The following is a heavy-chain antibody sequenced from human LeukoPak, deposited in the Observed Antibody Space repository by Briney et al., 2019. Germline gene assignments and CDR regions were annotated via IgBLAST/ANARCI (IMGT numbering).Heavy chain of an antibody. CDR3: ARDILPGPDY. CDR2: ISAYNCNT. CDR1: VYTFTSYG. D-gene: IGHD3-9*01. J-gene: IGHJ4*02. V-gene: IGHV1-18*01. Sequence: ASVKLSCTASVYTFTSYGISSLRQSPGQPLGWMGWISAYNCNTNYAQKLQGRVTMTTDTSTSTAYMELRSLRSDDTAVYFCARDILPGPDYWGEGTLVTVSS.